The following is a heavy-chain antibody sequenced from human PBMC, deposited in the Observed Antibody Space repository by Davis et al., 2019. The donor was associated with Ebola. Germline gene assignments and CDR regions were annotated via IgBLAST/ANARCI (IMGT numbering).Heavy chain of an antibody. J-gene: IGHJ6*02. CDR2: IGTAGDT. D-gene: IGHD3-3*01. V-gene: IGHV3-13*01. CDR3: ARGSYYDFWSGSHRYGMDV. Sequence: GESLKISCAASGFTFSSYDMHWVRQATGKGLEWVSAIGTAGDTYYPGSVKGRFTISRENAKNSLYLQMNSLRAGDTAVYYCARGSYYDFWSGSHRYGMDVWGQGTTVTVSS. CDR1: GFTFSSYD.